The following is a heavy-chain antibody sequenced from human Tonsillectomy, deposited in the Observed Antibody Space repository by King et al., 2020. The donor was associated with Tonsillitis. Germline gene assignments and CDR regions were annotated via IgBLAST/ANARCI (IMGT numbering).Heavy chain of an antibody. CDR3: ARGERITMIVVTGGYFDY. CDR2: ISSSGSTI. D-gene: IGHD3-22*01. Sequence: VQLVESGGGLVQPGGSLRLSCAASGFTFSRYEINWVRQAPGKGLEWVSYISSSGSTIYYADSVMGRFTISRDNAKNSLYLQMNSLRAEDTAVYYCARGERITMIVVTGGYFDYWGQGTLVTVSS. CDR1: GFTFSRYE. J-gene: IGHJ4*02. V-gene: IGHV3-48*03.